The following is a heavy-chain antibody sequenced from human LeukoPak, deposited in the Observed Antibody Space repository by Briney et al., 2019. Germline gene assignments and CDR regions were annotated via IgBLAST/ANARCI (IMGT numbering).Heavy chain of an antibody. CDR2: ISCRGSST. CDR1: GLTFSNFA. V-gene: IGHV3-23*01. J-gene: IGHJ3*02. CDR3: AKDAQWLALNAFDI. Sequence: GGSLRLSCAASGLTFSNFATTWVRQAPGKGLEWVSAISCRGSSTYYADSVKGRFTISRDNSKKKLFLQMNSLGAEDTAVYYCAKDAQWLALNAFDIWGQGTMVTVSS. D-gene: IGHD6-19*01.